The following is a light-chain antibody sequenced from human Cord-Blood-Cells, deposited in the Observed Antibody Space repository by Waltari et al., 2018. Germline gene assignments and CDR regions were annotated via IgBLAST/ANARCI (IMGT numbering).Light chain of an antibody. V-gene: IGKV1-39*01. CDR1: QSISSY. CDR2: DSS. J-gene: IGKJ2*03. Sequence: DSHMTESPSSLSASVGDRLTIPCRASQSISSYLNWYQQTPGKAPKLLIYDSSSLQSGVPSRFSGSGSGTDFTLTISSLQPEDFATYYCQQSYSTPYSFGQGTKLEIK. CDR3: QQSYSTPYS.